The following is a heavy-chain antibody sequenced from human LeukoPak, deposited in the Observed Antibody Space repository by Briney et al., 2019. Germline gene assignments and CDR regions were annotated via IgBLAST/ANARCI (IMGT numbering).Heavy chain of an antibody. D-gene: IGHD4-23*01. CDR2: ISSSGSTI. J-gene: IGHJ4*02. Sequence: GGSLRLSCAASGFTFSSYEMNWVRQAPGKGLEWVSYISSSGSTIYYADSVKGRFTISRDNAKNSLYLQMNGLRADDTAVYYCARGGLVTFDYSGQGTLVTVSS. CDR3: ARGGLVTFDY. CDR1: GFTFSSYE. V-gene: IGHV3-48*03.